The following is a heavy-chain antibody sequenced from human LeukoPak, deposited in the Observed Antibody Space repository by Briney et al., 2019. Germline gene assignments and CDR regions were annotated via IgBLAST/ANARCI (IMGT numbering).Heavy chain of an antibody. Sequence: GGSLRLSCAASGFTFSDYYMSWIRQAPGKGLEWVSYISGSGAATYYADSVKGRFTISRDNPKDSLYLQLNSLRAEDTAVYYCARALNSGWYYFDYWGQGTLVTVSS. CDR1: GFTFSDYY. CDR3: ARALNSGWYYFDY. CDR2: ISGSGAAT. D-gene: IGHD6-19*01. J-gene: IGHJ4*02. V-gene: IGHV3-11*01.